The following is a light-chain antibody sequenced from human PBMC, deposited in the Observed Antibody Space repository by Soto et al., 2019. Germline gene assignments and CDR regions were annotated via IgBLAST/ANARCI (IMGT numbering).Light chain of an antibody. Sequence: QSALTQPASVSGSPGQSITISCTGTSSDVGGYNYVSWYQQHPSKAPKLMIYDVNNRPSGVYNRFSGSKSGNTASLTNSGLQGEDEADYYCSSYTGSSTYVVFGGGTKVTVL. J-gene: IGLJ2*01. CDR3: SSYTGSSTYVV. CDR2: DVN. CDR1: SSDVGGYNY. V-gene: IGLV2-14*01.